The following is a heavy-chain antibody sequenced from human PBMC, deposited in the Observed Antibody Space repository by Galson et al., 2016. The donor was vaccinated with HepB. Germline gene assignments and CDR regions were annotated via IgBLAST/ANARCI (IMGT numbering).Heavy chain of an antibody. V-gene: IGHV3-23*01. CDR1: GFTFSSYA. J-gene: IGHJ6*02. Sequence: SLRLSCAASGFTFSSYAMSWVRQAPGKGLEWVSAISGSSGSTYYADSVKGRFTISRDNSKNTLYLQMNSLRAEDTAVYYCAKGSGLFPAANDYHYYGLDVWGLGTSVTVSS. D-gene: IGHD2-2*01. CDR2: ISGSSGST. CDR3: AKGSGLFPAANDYHYYGLDV.